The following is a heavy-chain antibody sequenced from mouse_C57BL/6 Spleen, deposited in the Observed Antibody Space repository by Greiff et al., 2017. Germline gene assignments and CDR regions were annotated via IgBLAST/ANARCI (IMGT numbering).Heavy chain of an antibody. J-gene: IGHJ1*03. CDR1: GFTFRSYA. V-gene: IGHV5-4*01. Sequence: EVKLMESGGGLVKPGGSLKLSCAASGFTFRSYAMSWVRQTPEKRLEWVATISDGGSYTYYPDNVKGRFTISRDNAKNNLYLQMSHLKSEDTAMYYCARDSSSYWYFDVWGTGTTVTVSS. D-gene: IGHD1-1*01. CDR3: ARDSSSYWYFDV. CDR2: ISDGGSYT.